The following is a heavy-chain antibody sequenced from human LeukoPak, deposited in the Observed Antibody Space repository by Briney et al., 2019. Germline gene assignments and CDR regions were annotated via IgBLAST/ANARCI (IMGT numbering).Heavy chain of an antibody. Sequence: PGGSLRLSCAASGFTFSTYAMHWVRQAPGKGLEWVAFIRQDGINKYHADSVQGRFTIARDNSKNTLYLQTNSLRPEDTAVYYCAKVCSEGTCYGTFDYWGQGTLVTVSS. D-gene: IGHD2-15*01. J-gene: IGHJ4*02. CDR3: AKVCSEGTCYGTFDY. V-gene: IGHV3-30*02. CDR1: GFTFSTYA. CDR2: IRQDGINK.